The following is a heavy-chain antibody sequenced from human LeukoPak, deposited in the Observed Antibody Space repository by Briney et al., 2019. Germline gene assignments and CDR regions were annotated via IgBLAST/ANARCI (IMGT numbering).Heavy chain of an antibody. CDR2: ISTDGYTT. CDR1: GFTFEDYA. J-gene: IGHJ4*02. V-gene: IGHV3-74*01. Sequence: PGGSLRLSCAASGFTFEDYAMHWVRQAPRKGLVWVSRISTDGYTTDYADFVQGRFTASRDNTKNTWSLEMNSLRAEDTAVYYCVVGGSPGYWGQGTLVTVSS. CDR3: VVGGSPGY. D-gene: IGHD2-15*01.